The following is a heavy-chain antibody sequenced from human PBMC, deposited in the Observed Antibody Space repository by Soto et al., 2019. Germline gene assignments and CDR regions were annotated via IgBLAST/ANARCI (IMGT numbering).Heavy chain of an antibody. D-gene: IGHD5-18*01. J-gene: IGHJ6*02. CDR2: IRSKANSYAT. CDR3: TREIGGYSYDYYGMDV. CDR1: GFTFSGSA. V-gene: IGHV3-73*02. Sequence: EVQLVESGGGLVQPGGSLKLSCAASGFTFSGSAMHWFRQASGKGLEWVGRIRSKANSYATAYAASVKGRFTISRDDSKSTAYLQMNSLKTEDTAVYYCTREIGGYSYDYYGMDVWGQGTTVT.